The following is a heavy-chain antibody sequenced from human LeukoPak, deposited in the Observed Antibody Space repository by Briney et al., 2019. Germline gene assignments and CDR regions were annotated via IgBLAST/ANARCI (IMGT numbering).Heavy chain of an antibody. CDR1: GFTFSNYW. CDR3: ARDDDWNYEDY. Sequence: GGSLRLSCAASGFTFSNYWMSWVRQAPGKGLEWVANIKQDGSEKYYVDSVKGRFTISRDNAKNSLYLQMNSLRAEDTAVYYCARDDDWNYEDYWGQGTLVTVSS. V-gene: IGHV3-7*01. J-gene: IGHJ4*02. CDR2: IKQDGSEK. D-gene: IGHD1-7*01.